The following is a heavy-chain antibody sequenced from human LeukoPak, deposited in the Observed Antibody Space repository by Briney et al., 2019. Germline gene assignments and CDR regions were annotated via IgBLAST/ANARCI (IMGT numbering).Heavy chain of an antibody. J-gene: IGHJ4*02. CDR1: GFTFSTYA. D-gene: IGHD3-22*01. CDR3: AKVRASSGYFDY. V-gene: IGHV3-23*01. Sequence: GGSLRLSCAASGFTFSTYAMTWVRQAPGKGLEWVSTISGSGGSTYYADSVKGRFTISRDSSKITLYLQMNSLRAEDTAVYYCAKVRASSGYFDYWGQGTLVTVSS. CDR2: ISGSGGST.